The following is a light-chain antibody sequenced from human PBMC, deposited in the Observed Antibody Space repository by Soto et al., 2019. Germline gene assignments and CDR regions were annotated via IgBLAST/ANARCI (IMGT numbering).Light chain of an antibody. CDR1: SSDVGSYDL. V-gene: IGLV2-23*01. Sequence: QSALTQPASVSGSPGQSITISCTGTSSDVGSYDLVSWYQQHPGKAPRVIIYEGNKRPSGVSNRFSGSKSGNTASLTISGLQAEDEADYSCCSYAGSSTWVFGGGTKLTVL. CDR2: EGN. CDR3: CSYAGSSTWV. J-gene: IGLJ2*01.